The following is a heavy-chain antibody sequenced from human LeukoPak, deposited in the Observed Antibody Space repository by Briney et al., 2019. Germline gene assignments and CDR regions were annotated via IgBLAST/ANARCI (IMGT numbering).Heavy chain of an antibody. Sequence: PGGSLRLSCAASGFTFSSYWMSWVRQAPGKGLEWIGYIYYSGSTNYNPSLKSRVTISVDTSKNQFSLKLSSVTAADTAVYYCARVFNFPRLQPTIYYYYGMDVWGQGTTVTVSS. CDR1: GFTFSSYW. CDR3: ARVFNFPRLQPTIYYYYGMDV. D-gene: IGHD5-24*01. CDR2: IYYSGST. V-gene: IGHV4-59*01. J-gene: IGHJ6*02.